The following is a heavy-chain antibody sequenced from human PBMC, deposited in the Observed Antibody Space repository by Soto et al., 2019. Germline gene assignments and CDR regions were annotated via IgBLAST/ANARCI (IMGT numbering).Heavy chain of an antibody. V-gene: IGHV3-20*01. Sequence: GGSLSLSCAASGFTFDDYGMSWVRQAPGKGLEWVSGINWNGGSTGYADSVKGRFTISRDNAKNSLYLQMNSLRAEDTALYHCARDLGYYGSGTLSPNWFDPWGQGTLVTVSS. CDR2: INWNGGST. CDR1: GFTFDDYG. J-gene: IGHJ5*02. CDR3: ARDLGYYGSGTLSPNWFDP. D-gene: IGHD3-10*01.